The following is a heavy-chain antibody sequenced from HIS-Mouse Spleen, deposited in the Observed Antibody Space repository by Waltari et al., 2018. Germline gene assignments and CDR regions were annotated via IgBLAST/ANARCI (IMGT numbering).Heavy chain of an antibody. Sequence: GLVKPSETLSLTCTVSGGSISSSSYYWGWIRQPPGKGLEWIGSIYYSGSTYYNPSLKSRVTISVDTSKNQFSLKLSSVTAADTAAYYCAREIPYSSSWYDWYFDLWGRGTLVTVSS. CDR1: GGSISSSSYY. J-gene: IGHJ2*01. V-gene: IGHV4-39*07. CDR2: IYYSGST. CDR3: AREIPYSSSWYDWYFDL. D-gene: IGHD6-13*01.